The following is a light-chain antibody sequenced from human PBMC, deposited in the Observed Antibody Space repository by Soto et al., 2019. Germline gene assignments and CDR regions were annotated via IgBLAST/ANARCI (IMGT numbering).Light chain of an antibody. CDR2: GAS. J-gene: IGKJ4*01. V-gene: IGKV1-39*01. CDR3: QQSFITPPLT. CDR1: QSISTY. Sequence: DIQMSQSPSSLSASIGDRITITCRASQSISTYLNWYQQKPGKAPSLLIYGASTLQNGGPSRISGSGSATDYTLTINSLQPADFATYYCQQSFITPPLTFGGGTTVEMK.